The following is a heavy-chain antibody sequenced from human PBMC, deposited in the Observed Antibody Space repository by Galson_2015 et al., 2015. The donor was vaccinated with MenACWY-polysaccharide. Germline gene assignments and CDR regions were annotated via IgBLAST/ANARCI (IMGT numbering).Heavy chain of an antibody. J-gene: IGHJ4*02. D-gene: IGHD6-25*01. V-gene: IGHV2-5*02. CDR3: AHRMGVAAAFDF. Sequence: SGFSLRTPGVGVGWIRQPPGKALEWLALIFWDENKGYKPSMRSRLTVTKDTSKNQVVLTLTNVDPDDTATYYCAHRMGVAAAFDFWGQGAPVSVSS. CDR2: IFWDENK. CDR1: GFSLRTPGVG.